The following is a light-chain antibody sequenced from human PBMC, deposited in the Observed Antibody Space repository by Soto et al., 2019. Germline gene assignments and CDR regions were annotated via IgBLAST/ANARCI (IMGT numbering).Light chain of an antibody. CDR1: SSDVGGYNY. CDR2: EVS. J-gene: IGLJ3*02. V-gene: IGLV2-8*01. CDR3: NSYAGSNNLV. Sequence: QSALTQPASVSGSPGQSITISCTGTSSDVGGYNYVSWYQQHPGKAPKLMIYEVSKRPSGVPDRFSGSKSGTTASLTVSGLQAEDEADYYCNSYAGSNNLVFGGGTKLTVL.